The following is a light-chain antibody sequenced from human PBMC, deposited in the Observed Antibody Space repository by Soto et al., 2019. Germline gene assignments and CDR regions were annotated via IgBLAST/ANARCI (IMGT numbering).Light chain of an antibody. CDR3: QQYGSSPIT. CDR2: GAS. V-gene: IGKV3-20*01. Sequence: EIVLTQSPGTLSLSPGERATLSCRASQSVSSSYLTWYQQKPGQAPRLLIYGASSRATGIPERFSGSGSGTDFTLTTSRLEPEDFAVYYCQQYGSSPITFGQGTRLEIK. J-gene: IGKJ5*01. CDR1: QSVSSSY.